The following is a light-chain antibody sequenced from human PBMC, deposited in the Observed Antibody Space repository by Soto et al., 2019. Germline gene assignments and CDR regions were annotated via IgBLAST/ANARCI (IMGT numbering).Light chain of an antibody. CDR1: SNDVGGYNY. CDR2: EVS. CDR3: SSYTTSSTYV. J-gene: IGLJ1*01. Sequence: QSALTQPASVSGPPGQSITISCTGTSNDVGGYNYVSWYQQYLGKAPKLMIYEVSNRPSGISNRFSGSKSGNTASLTISGLQAEDEADYYCSSYTTSSTYVFGTGTKVTVL. V-gene: IGLV2-14*01.